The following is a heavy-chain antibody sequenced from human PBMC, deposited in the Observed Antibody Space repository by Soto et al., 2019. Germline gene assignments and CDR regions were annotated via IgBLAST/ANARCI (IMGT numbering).Heavy chain of an antibody. D-gene: IGHD5-18*01. CDR1: GFPLSTNA. V-gene: IGHV3-30*18. CDR3: AKGSTAMTYFDY. Sequence: QVQLVEFGGGVVQLGGSLRPSLQALGFPLSTNALHGARQVPGKGLEWVAVISYDGSNKYYADSVKGRFTISRDNSKNTLYLQMNSLRAEDTAVYYCAKGSTAMTYFDYWGQGTLVTVSS. CDR2: ISYDGSNK. J-gene: IGHJ4*02.